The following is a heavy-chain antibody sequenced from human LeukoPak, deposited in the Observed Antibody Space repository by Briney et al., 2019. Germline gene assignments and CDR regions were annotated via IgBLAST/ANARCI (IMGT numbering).Heavy chain of an antibody. CDR3: ARERCCSSTSCYTGTYYYHGMDV. V-gene: IGHV1-18*01. CDR2: ISAYNGTT. Sequence: ASVKLSCKASGYTFTSYGISWVRQPPGQGRGGVGWISAYNGTTKYAQKLQGRVTMTTDTSTRTAYMELRSLRSDDTAVYYCARERCCSSTSCYTGTYYYHGMDVWGQGTTVTVSS. CDR1: GYTFTSYG. D-gene: IGHD2-2*02. J-gene: IGHJ6*02.